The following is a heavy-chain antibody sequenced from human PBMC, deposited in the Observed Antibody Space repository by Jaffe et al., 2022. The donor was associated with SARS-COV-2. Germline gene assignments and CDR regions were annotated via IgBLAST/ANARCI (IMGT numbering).Heavy chain of an antibody. V-gene: IGHV3-11*06. Sequence: QVQLVESGGGLVKPGGSLRLSCAASGFSFSDYYITWIRQAPGKGLEWVSHISGSSGYINYADSVKGRFTISRDNAKKSLYLQMNSLRDEDTAIYYCAREMFNSNNCDYWGQGTLVTVSS. CDR1: GFSFSDYY. CDR3: AREMFNSNNCDY. D-gene: IGHD1-20*01. CDR2: ISGSSGYI. J-gene: IGHJ4*02.